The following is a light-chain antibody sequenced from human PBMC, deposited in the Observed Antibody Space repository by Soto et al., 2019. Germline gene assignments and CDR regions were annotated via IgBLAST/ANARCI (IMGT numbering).Light chain of an antibody. CDR2: GAS. V-gene: IGKV3-20*01. CDR1: HSVSSK. Sequence: EIVMTQSPATLTVSPGERATLSCRASHSVSSKLAWYQQKPGQAPRLLIYGASNRATGIPDRFSGSGSGTDFTLTISRLEPEDFAVYYCQQYGSSPFTFGPGTKVDIK. J-gene: IGKJ3*01. CDR3: QQYGSSPFT.